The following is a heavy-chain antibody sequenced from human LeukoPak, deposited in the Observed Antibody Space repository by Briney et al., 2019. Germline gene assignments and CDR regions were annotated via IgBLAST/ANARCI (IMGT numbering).Heavy chain of an antibody. CDR1: GFTFSSYS. CDR2: ISSSSSTI. J-gene: IGHJ2*01. Sequence: GSLRLSCAASGFTFSSYSMNWVRQAPGKGLEWVSYISSSSSTIYYADSVKGRFTISRDNAKNSLYLQMNSLRAEDTAVYYCARGDILTGYYGNWYFDLWGRGNLITVSS. D-gene: IGHD3-9*01. V-gene: IGHV3-48*04. CDR3: ARGDILTGYYGNWYFDL.